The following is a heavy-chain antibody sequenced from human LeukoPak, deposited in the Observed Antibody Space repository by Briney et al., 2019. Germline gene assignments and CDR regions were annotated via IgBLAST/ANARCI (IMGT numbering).Heavy chain of an antibody. J-gene: IGHJ3*02. V-gene: IGHV4-59*08. Sequence: SETLSLTCTVSGGSISSYYWSWIRQPPVKGLEWIGYIYYSGSTNYNPSLKSRVTISVATSKNQFSLKLSSVTAADTAVYYCAGVPAARTFRNAFDIWGQGTMVTVSS. CDR2: IYYSGST. CDR3: AGVPAARTFRNAFDI. D-gene: IGHD6-6*01. CDR1: GGSISSYY.